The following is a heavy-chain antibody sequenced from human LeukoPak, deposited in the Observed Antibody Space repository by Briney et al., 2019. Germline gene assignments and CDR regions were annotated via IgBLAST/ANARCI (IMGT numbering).Heavy chain of an antibody. D-gene: IGHD6-6*01. V-gene: IGHV3-23*01. Sequence: QPGGSLRLSCAASGFTFSSYTMSWVRQAPGKGLEWVSTITTSDGNTYYADSVKGRFTISRDNSRNTVYVQMNSLTPEDTAVYYCVKGLDYSSSQMDSWGQGTLVTVSS. CDR1: GFTFSSYT. CDR3: VKGLDYSSSQMDS. CDR2: ITTSDGNT. J-gene: IGHJ4*02.